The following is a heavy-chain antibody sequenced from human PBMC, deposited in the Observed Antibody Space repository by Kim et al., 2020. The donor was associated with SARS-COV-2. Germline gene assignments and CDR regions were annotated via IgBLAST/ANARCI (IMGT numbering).Heavy chain of an antibody. CDR3: ARARSYLAFDI. J-gene: IGHJ3*02. V-gene: IGHV4-59*01. Sequence: NTNPSLKSRVTISVDTSKNQFSLKLSSVTAADTAVYYCARARSYLAFDIWGQGTMVTVSS. D-gene: IGHD1-26*01.